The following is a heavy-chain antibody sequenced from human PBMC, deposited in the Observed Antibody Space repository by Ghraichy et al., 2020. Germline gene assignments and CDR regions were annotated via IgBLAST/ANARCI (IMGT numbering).Heavy chain of an antibody. CDR1: GFSFSNHA. D-gene: IGHD1-1*01. CDR2: IRGGGGVT. J-gene: IGHJ6*02. Sequence: ESLNISCAASGFSFSNHAMTWVRQAPGKGLEWVSIIRGGGGVTFYADSVEGRFTISRDNSKNTLYLQMNSLRAEDTAVYYCAKTMASFGNDGLNVWGQGTKVTVS. V-gene: IGHV3-23*01. CDR3: AKTMASFGNDGLNV.